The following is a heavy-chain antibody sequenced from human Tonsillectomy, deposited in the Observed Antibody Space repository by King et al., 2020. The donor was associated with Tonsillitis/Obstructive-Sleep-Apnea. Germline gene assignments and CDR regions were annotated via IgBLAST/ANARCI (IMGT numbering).Heavy chain of an antibody. CDR3: ARIVDTAPGYYFDY. J-gene: IGHJ4*02. V-gene: IGHV1-69*01. D-gene: IGHD5-18*01. CDR2: IFPIFGTA. Sequence: VQLVQSGAEVKKPGSSVKVSCKASGGTFSSYAISWVRQAPGQGLEWMGGIFPIFGTANYAQKFQGRVTITADESTSTAYMELSSLRSEDTAVYYCARIVDTAPGYYFDYWGQGTLVTVSS. CDR1: GGTFSSYA.